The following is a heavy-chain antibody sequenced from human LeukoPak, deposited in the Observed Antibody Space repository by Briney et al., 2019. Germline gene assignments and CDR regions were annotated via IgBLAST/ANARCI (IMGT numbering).Heavy chain of an antibody. J-gene: IGHJ4*02. Sequence: SETLSLTCNVSGGSVRGYYWSWIRQPPGKGLEWIGEINHSGSTNYNPSLKSRVTISVDTSKNQFSLKLSSVTAADTAVYYCARVGVMRYAFDYWGQGTLVTVSS. CDR2: INHSGST. CDR1: GGSVRGYY. CDR3: ARVGVMRYAFDY. V-gene: IGHV4-34*01. D-gene: IGHD3-16*01.